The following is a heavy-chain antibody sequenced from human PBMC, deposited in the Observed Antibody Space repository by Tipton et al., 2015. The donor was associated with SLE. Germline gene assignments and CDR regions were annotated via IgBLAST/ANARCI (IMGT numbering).Heavy chain of an antibody. V-gene: IGHV1-18*01. CDR2: ISAYNGNT. Sequence: QSGAEVKKPGASVKVSCKASGYTFTSYGISWVRQAPGQGLEWMGWISAYNGNTNYAQKLQGRVTMTTDTSTSTAYMELRSLRSDDTAVYYCAREGYYDFWSGPYYFGMDVWGQGTTVTVSS. CDR1: GYTFTSYG. CDR3: AREGYYDFWSGPYYFGMDV. D-gene: IGHD3-3*01. J-gene: IGHJ6*02.